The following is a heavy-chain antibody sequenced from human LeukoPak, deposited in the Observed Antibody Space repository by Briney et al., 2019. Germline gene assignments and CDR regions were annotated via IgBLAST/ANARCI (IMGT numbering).Heavy chain of an antibody. D-gene: IGHD3-22*01. CDR2: IWYDGSNK. CDR1: GFTFSSYG. Sequence: PGGSLRLSYAASGFTFSSYGMHWVRQAPGKGLEWVAVIWYDGSNKYYADSVKGRFTISRDNSKNTLYLQMNSLRAEDTAVYYCARGPYDSSGYYSTELDYWGQGTLVTVSS. CDR3: ARGPYDSSGYYSTELDY. J-gene: IGHJ4*02. V-gene: IGHV3-33*01.